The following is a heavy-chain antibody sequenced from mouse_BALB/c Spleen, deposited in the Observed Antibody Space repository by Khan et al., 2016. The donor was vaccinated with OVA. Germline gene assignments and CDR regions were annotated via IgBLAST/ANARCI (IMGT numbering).Heavy chain of an antibody. D-gene: IGHD2-4*01. CDR3: ARSGITTGYAMDY. CDR2: ISSGSSTI. Sequence: EVKLVESGGGLVQPGGSRKLSCAASGFTFSSFGMNWVRQAPEKGLEWVAYISSGSSTIYYAETVKGRFTISRDNPKNILFLQMTSLRSEDTAMYYCARSGITTGYAMDYWGQGTSVTVSS. J-gene: IGHJ4*01. V-gene: IGHV5-17*02. CDR1: GFTFSSFG.